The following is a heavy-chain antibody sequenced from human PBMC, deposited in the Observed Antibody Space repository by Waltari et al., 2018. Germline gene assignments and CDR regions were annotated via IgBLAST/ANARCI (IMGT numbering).Heavy chain of an antibody. J-gene: IGHJ4*02. CDR3: AREDYGPFDY. CDR1: GFTFSSYG. Sequence: QVQLVESGGGVVQPGRSLRLSCAASGFTFSSYGMHWFRQAPGKGLEWVAVIWYDGSNKYYADSVKGRFTISRDNSKNTLYLQMNSLRAEDTAVYYCAREDYGPFDYWGQGTLVTVSS. CDR2: IWYDGSNK. D-gene: IGHD4-17*01. V-gene: IGHV3-33*01.